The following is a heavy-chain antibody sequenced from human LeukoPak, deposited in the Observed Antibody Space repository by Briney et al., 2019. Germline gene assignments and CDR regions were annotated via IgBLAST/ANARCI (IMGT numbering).Heavy chain of an antibody. Sequence: GGSLRLSCAASGFTFSSYTLHWVRQAPGKGLEWVALISHDGSNKYYADSVKGRFTISRDNSKNTLYLQMNSLRTDDTAVYYCARDGDGDYVFSYYFDYWGQGTLVTVSS. D-gene: IGHD4-17*01. V-gene: IGHV3-30*04. CDR2: ISHDGSNK. J-gene: IGHJ4*02. CDR3: ARDGDGDYVFSYYFDY. CDR1: GFTFSSYT.